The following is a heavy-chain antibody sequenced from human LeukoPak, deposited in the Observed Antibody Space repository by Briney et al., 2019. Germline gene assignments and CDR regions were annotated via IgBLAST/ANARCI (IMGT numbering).Heavy chain of an antibody. Sequence: GGSLRLSCAASGFTFSSYTMSWVRQAPGKGLEWVSAISGSGGSTYYADSVKGRFTISRDNSKNTLYLQMNSLRAEDTAVYYCAKGFAYAVWYYFDYWGQGTLVTVSS. CDR2: ISGSGGST. D-gene: IGHD2-21*01. J-gene: IGHJ4*02. CDR1: GFTFSSYT. V-gene: IGHV3-23*01. CDR3: AKGFAYAVWYYFDY.